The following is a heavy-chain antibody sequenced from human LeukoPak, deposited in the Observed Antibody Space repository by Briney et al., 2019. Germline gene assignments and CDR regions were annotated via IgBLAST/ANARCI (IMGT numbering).Heavy chain of an antibody. V-gene: IGHV4-59*08. CDR3: ARVRVWSYYDSSGYYLTPYGMDV. Sequence: SETLSLTCTVSGGSISSYYWSWLRQPPGKGLEWMGYHYYSGSTNYNPSLKSRVTISVDTSKNQFSLKLSSVTAADTAVYYCARVRVWSYYDSSGYYLTPYGMDVWGQGTTVTVSS. D-gene: IGHD3-22*01. CDR1: GGSISSYY. J-gene: IGHJ6*02. CDR2: HYYSGST.